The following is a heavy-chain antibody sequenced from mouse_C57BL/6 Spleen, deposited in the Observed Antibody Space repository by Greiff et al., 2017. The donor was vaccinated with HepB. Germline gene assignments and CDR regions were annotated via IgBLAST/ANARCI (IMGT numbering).Heavy chain of an antibody. CDR2: IYPGDGDT. V-gene: IGHV1-82*01. Sequence: VQRVESGPELVKPGASVKISCKASGYAFSSSWMNWVKQRPGKGLEWIGRIYPGDGDTNYNGKFKGKATLTADKSSSTAYMQLSSLTSEDSAVYFCARGGLTFDYWGQGTTLTVSS. CDR3: ARGGLTFDY. J-gene: IGHJ2*01. CDR1: GYAFSSSW. D-gene: IGHD3-3*01.